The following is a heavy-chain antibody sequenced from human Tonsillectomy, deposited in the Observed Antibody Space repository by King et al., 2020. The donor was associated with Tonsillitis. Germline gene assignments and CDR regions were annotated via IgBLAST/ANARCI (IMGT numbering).Heavy chain of an antibody. J-gene: IGHJ6*02. V-gene: IGHV3-30*18. D-gene: IGHD2-21*01. Sequence: VQLVESGGGVVQPGRSLRLSCAASGFTFNTYGLHWVRQAPGKGLEWVALITYDSNYKYYAESVKGRFSISRDNSKNTRYLQMSSLRAEDTAVYYWAKATDTYGPLWGMDVWGQGTRVTVSS. CDR1: GFTFNTYG. CDR2: ITYDSNYK. CDR3: AKATDTYGPLWGMDV.